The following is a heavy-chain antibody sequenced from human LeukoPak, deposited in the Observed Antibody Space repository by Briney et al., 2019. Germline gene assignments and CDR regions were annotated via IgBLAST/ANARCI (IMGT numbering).Heavy chain of an antibody. D-gene: IGHD3-10*01. CDR2: IYSGGST. CDR1: GFTFSSYA. J-gene: IGHJ6*02. Sequence: PGGSLRLSCAASGFTFSSYAMSWVRQAPGKGLEWVSVIYSGGSTYYADSVKGRFTISRDNSKNTLYLQMNSLRAEDTAVYYCARDHPYGSGQWGYYYYGMDVWGQGTTVTVSS. CDR3: ARDHPYGSGQWGYYYYGMDV. V-gene: IGHV3-66*01.